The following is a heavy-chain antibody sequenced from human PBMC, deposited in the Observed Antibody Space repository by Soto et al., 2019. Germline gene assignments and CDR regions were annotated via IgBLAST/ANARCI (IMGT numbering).Heavy chain of an antibody. CDR1: GYTFTDYH. V-gene: IGHV1-2*02. CDR2: INANNGGA. CDR3: AREGGSETLQPSYNWFDT. J-gene: IGHJ5*02. D-gene: IGHD6-25*01. Sequence: QVQLVQSGAEVKKPGASVKVSCKASGYTFTDYHIHWVRQAPGQGLEFMGWINANNGGAGSAKQFQGRVTVTRDTSITTIYMELSNLSSDDTAVYYCAREGGSETLQPSYNWFDTWGQGTLVTVSS.